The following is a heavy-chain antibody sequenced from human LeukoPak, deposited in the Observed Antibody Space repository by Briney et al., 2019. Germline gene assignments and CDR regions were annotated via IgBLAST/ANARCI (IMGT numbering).Heavy chain of an antibody. CDR2: LYYSGNT. Sequence: PSETLSLTCTVSGGSISSYQWSWIRQSPGKGLEWIGCLYYSGNTNYNPSLKSRVTISADTSKNQFSLKLRSVTAADTAVYYCARDQVRGNWNRYGMDAWGKGTTVTVSS. CDR1: GGSISSYQ. D-gene: IGHD1-1*01. V-gene: IGHV4-59*01. J-gene: IGHJ6*04. CDR3: ARDQVRGNWNRYGMDA.